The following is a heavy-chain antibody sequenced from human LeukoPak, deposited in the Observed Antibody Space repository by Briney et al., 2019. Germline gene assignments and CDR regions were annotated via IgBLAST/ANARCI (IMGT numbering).Heavy chain of an antibody. J-gene: IGHJ4*02. Sequence: SETLSLTCTVSGDSVTSGSYFWGWVREPRGKGLAWIGSIYYSGTSYYNPSLKSRVTISVDTSKNQFSLKLTSVTAADTAVFYCARRRDSGYYYFDYWGQGTLVTVSS. CDR1: GDSVTSGSYF. V-gene: IGHV4-39*01. CDR3: ARRRDSGYYYFDY. D-gene: IGHD3-22*01. CDR2: IYYSGTS.